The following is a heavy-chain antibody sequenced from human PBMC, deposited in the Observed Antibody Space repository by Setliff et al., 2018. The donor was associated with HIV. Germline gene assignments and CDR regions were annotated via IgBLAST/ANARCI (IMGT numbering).Heavy chain of an antibody. J-gene: IGHJ6*03. V-gene: IGHV3-74*01. CDR1: GFTFSSYW. CDR2: INSDGSST. Sequence: GGSLRLSCAASGFTFSSYWMHWVRQAPGKGLVWVSRINSDGSSTSYADSGKGRFTISRDNAKNTLYLQMNSLRAEDTAVYYCARAGLYSSSWHYYYYYMDVWGKGTTVTVSS. CDR3: ARAGLYSSSWHYYYYYMDV. D-gene: IGHD6-13*01.